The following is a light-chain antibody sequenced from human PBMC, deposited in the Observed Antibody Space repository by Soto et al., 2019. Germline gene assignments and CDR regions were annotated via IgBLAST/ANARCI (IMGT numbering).Light chain of an antibody. Sequence: DIQLTQSPSFLSASVGDRVTLTCRASQAISSYLVWYQRKPGKAPNLLIYAPSTLQSGVPSRFSGSGSGTDLTLTTSSLPPEDFATYYCQQFSSYPLTFGGGTKVEIK. CDR2: APS. CDR1: QAISSY. J-gene: IGKJ4*01. V-gene: IGKV1-9*01. CDR3: QQFSSYPLT.